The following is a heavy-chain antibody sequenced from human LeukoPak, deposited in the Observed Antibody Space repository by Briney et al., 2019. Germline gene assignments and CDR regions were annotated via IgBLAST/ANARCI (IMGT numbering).Heavy chain of an antibody. CDR2: IYTSGST. Sequence: SETLSLTCTVSGGSISSYYWSWLRQPAGKGLKWIGRIYTSGSTNYNTSLKSRVTMSVDTSKDQFSLKLSSVTAADTAVYYCARGSGSYFPDFDYWGQGTLVTVSS. D-gene: IGHD1-26*01. CDR3: ARGSGSYFPDFDY. CDR1: GGSISSYY. J-gene: IGHJ4*02. V-gene: IGHV4-4*07.